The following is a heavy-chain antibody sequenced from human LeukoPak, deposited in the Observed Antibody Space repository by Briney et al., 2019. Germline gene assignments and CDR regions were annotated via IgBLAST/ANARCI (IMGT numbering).Heavy chain of an antibody. J-gene: IGHJ4*02. CDR2: IYYSGST. CDR3: ARRRYSYGSVYYFDY. V-gene: IGHV4-39*01. CDR1: GGSISSSSYY. D-gene: IGHD5-18*01. Sequence: SETLSLTCTVSGGSISSSSYYWGWIRQPPGKGLEWIGSIYYSGSTYYNPSLKSRVTISVDTSKNQFSLKLSSVTAADTAVYYCARRRYSYGSVYYFDYWGQGTLVTVSS.